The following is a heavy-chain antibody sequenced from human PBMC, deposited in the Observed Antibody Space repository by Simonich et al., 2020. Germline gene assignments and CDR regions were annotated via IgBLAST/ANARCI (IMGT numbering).Heavy chain of an antibody. V-gene: IGHV4-38-2*01. J-gene: IGHJ6*02. CDR3: ARVGYSNYYYYGMDV. Sequence: QVQLQGSGPGLVKPSETLSLPCAVSGYSISSGYYWGWIRQPPGKGLEWIGSIYHSGSTYNNPSLKSRVTISVDTSKNQFSLKLSSVTAADTAVYYCARVGYSNYYYYGMDVWGQGTTVTVSS. CDR1: GYSISSGYY. CDR2: IYHSGST. D-gene: IGHD6-13*01.